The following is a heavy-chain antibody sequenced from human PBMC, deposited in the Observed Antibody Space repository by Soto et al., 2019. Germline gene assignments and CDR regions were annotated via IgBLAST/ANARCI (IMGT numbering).Heavy chain of an antibody. CDR3: AKESSSGWYV. CDR2: IKHNGGRK. J-gene: IGHJ4*02. D-gene: IGHD6-19*01. V-gene: IGHV3-23*01. Sequence: GGSLRLSCAASGFTFSSYWMSWVRQAPGKGLEWVSDIKHNGGRKYYVDSVKGRFTISRDNSKNTLYLQMNSLRAEDTAVYYCAKESSSGWYVWGQGTLVTVSS. CDR1: GFTFSSYW.